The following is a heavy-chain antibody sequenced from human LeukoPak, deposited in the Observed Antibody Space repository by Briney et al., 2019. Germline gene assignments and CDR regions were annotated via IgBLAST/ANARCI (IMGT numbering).Heavy chain of an antibody. CDR2: INHSGST. V-gene: IGHV4-34*01. D-gene: IGHD2-8*01. CDR1: GGSFSDYY. CDR3: ARGVVLMVYAIFDY. J-gene: IGHJ4*02. Sequence: SETLSLTCAVYGGSFSDYYWSWIRQPPGKGLEWIGEINHSGSTNYNPSLKSRVTISVDTSKNQFSLKLSSVTAADTAVYYCARGVVLMVYAIFDYWGQGTLVTVSS.